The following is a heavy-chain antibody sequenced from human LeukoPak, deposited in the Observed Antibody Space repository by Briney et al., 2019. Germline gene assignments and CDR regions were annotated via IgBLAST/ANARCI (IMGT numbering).Heavy chain of an antibody. CDR1: GGTFSSYA. V-gene: IGHV1-69*13. Sequence: SVKVSCKASGGTFSSYAISWVRQAPGQGLEWMGGIIPIFGTANYAQKFQGRVTITADESTSTAYMELRGLRSDDTAVYYCARELWFGELSYWFDPWGQGTLVTVSS. CDR3: ARELWFGELSYWFDP. D-gene: IGHD3-10*01. CDR2: IIPIFGTA. J-gene: IGHJ5*02.